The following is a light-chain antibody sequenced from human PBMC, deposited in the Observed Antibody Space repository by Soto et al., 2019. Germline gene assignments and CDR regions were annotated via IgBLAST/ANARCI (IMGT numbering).Light chain of an antibody. V-gene: IGKV1-12*02. CDR1: QYISSY. Sequence: DIRMTQSPSSVSASVGDRVTITCRASQYISSYLAWYQQKPGKAPKLLIYAASSLQSGVPFRFSGSGSGTDFTLTISSLQPEDFAIYYCQQANSPPYTFGQGSRLEIK. CDR2: AAS. J-gene: IGKJ2*01. CDR3: QQANSPPYT.